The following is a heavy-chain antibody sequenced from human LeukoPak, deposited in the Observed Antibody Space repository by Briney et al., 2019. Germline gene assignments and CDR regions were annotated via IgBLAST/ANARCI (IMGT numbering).Heavy chain of an antibody. CDR1: GFTFSSYA. V-gene: IGHV3-7*01. D-gene: IGHD3-22*01. J-gene: IGHJ4*02. CDR2: IKQDGSEK. CDR3: ARDSYDSSGYSIDY. Sequence: GGSLRLSCAASGFTFSSYAMSWVRQAPGKGLEWVANIKQDGSEKYYVDSVKGRFTISRDNAKNSLYLQMNSLRAEDTAVYYCARDSYDSSGYSIDYWGQGTLVTVSS.